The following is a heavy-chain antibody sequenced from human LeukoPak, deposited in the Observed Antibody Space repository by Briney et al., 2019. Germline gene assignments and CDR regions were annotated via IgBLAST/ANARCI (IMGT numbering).Heavy chain of an antibody. D-gene: IGHD3-10*01. V-gene: IGHV3-21*01. CDR2: ISTSSIYI. Sequence: GGSLRLSCAASGFTFSRYSMNWVRQAPGKGLEWVSSISTSSIYIYYADSVKGRFTISRDNSKNTLYLQMNSLRAEDTAVYYCARDQSYYYGSGSYWPLDYWGQGTLVTVSS. CDR1: GFTFSRYS. CDR3: ARDQSYYYGSGSYWPLDY. J-gene: IGHJ4*02.